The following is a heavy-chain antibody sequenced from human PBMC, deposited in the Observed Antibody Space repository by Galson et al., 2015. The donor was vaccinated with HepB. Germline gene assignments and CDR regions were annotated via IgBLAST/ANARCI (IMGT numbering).Heavy chain of an antibody. Sequence: PALVKPTQTLTLTCSFSGLSLTTSGVTVAWIRQPPGKALEWLAHIYWDDSKRYSPFLENRLTITKDTSKNQVVFTMTNMAPVDTATYYCAHRRDPYCATTGCWGGDWNFDLWGRGTLVTVSS. V-gene: IGHV2-5*02. J-gene: IGHJ2*01. D-gene: IGHD2-2*01. CDR1: GLSLTTSGVT. CDR3: AHRRDPYCATTGCWGGDWNFDL. CDR2: IYWDDSK.